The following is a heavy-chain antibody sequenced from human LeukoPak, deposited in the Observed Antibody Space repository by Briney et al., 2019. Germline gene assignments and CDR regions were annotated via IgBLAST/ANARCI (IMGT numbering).Heavy chain of an antibody. CDR3: ARGTRSSSWSNKDRNRFDP. CDR1: GGSISSYY. J-gene: IGHJ5*02. V-gene: IGHV4-59*01. CDR2: IYYSGST. Sequence: SQTLSLTCTVSGGSISSYYWSWIRQPPGKGLEWIGYIYYSGSTNYNPSLKSRVTISVDTSKNQFSLKLSSVTAADTAVYYCARGTRSSSWSNKDRNRFDPWGQGTLVTVSS. D-gene: IGHD6-13*01.